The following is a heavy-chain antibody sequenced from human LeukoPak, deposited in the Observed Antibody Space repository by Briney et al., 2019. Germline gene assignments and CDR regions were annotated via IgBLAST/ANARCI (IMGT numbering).Heavy chain of an antibody. CDR1: GYSISSGYY. Sequence: PSETLSLTCTVSGYSISSGYYWGWIRQPPGKGLEWIGSIYHSGSTYYNPSLKSRVTISVDTSKNQFSLKLSSVTAADTAVYYCARMRDYELLFDYWGQGTLVTVSS. D-gene: IGHD3-16*01. CDR2: IYHSGST. CDR3: ARMRDYELLFDY. J-gene: IGHJ4*02. V-gene: IGHV4-38-2*02.